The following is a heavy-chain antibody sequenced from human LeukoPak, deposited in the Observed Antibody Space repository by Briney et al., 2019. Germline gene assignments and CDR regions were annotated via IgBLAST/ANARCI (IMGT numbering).Heavy chain of an antibody. CDR3: ASFPMYYYDSSPPDY. CDR2: IKKDGSEK. CDR1: GFTFSSYW. Sequence: GGSLRLSCAASGFTFSSYWMSWVRQAPGKGLEWVANIKKDGSEKYYVDSVKGRFTISRDNAKNSLYLQMNSLRAEDTAVYYCASFPMYYYDSSPPDYWGQGTLVTVSS. D-gene: IGHD3-22*01. V-gene: IGHV3-7*01. J-gene: IGHJ4*02.